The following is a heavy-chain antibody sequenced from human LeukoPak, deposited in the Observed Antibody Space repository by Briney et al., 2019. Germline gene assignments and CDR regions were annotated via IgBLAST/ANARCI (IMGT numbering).Heavy chain of an antibody. J-gene: IGHJ5*02. CDR2: IIPILGIA. CDR3: ARAPRPPHYYDSSGYSP. D-gene: IGHD3-22*01. V-gene: IGHV1-69*04. Sequence: SVKVSCKASGGTFSSYAISWVRQAPGQGLEWMGRIIPILGIANYAQKFQGRVTITADKSTSTAYMELSSLRSEDTAVYYCARAPRPPHYYDSSGYSPWGQGTLVTVSS. CDR1: GGTFSSYA.